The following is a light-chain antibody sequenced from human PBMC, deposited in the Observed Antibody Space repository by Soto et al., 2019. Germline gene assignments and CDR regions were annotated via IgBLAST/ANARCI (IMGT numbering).Light chain of an antibody. V-gene: IGLV1-51*02. J-gene: IGLJ2*01. Sequence: QSVLTQPPSVSAAPGQDVTISCSGSSSNIGLNDAAWYQQLPGTAPKLLIYENSKRPSGIPDRFSGSKSGTSATLGITGLQTGDEADYYCGAWDTSLTGGLFGGGTKLTVL. CDR2: ENS. CDR3: GAWDTSLTGGL. CDR1: SSNIGLND.